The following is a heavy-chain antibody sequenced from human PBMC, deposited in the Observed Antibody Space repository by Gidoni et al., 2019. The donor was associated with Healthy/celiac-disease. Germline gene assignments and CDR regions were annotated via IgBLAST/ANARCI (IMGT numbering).Heavy chain of an antibody. CDR3: ARTHPPAAIYDY. D-gene: IGHD2-2*02. Sequence: VQLVESGGGLVQPGGSLRLSCAASGFPFSSYTMNWVRPAPGKGLEWVSYISSSSSTIYYADSVKGRFTISRDNAKNSLYLQMNSLRDEDTAVYYCARTHPPAAIYDYWGQGTLVTVSS. J-gene: IGHJ4*02. CDR2: ISSSSSTI. CDR1: GFPFSSYT. V-gene: IGHV3-48*02.